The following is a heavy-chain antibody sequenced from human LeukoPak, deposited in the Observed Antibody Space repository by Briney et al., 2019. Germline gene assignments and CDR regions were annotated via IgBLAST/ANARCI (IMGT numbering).Heavy chain of an antibody. Sequence: SETLSLTCTVSGGSISSGGYYWSWIRQHPGKGLEWIGYIYYSGSTNYNPSLKSRVTMSVDTSKNQFSLKLSSVTAADTAVYYCATVGGGWYSGFYFDYWGQGTLVTVSS. CDR1: GGSISSGGYY. J-gene: IGHJ4*02. CDR3: ATVGGGWYSGFYFDY. V-gene: IGHV4-61*08. D-gene: IGHD6-19*01. CDR2: IYYSGST.